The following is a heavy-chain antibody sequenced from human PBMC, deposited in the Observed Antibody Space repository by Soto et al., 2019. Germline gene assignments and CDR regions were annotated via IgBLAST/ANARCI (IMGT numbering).Heavy chain of an antibody. J-gene: IGHJ6*02. CDR1: GFTFSSYG. V-gene: IGHV3-48*02. Sequence: PGGSLRLSCVASGFTFSSYGMNWVRQGPGKGLEWLSSISKSGTTTYYADSVKGRFTISRDNAKNSLYLQMNSLRDEDMAVYYCARDGYCVSSSSSLFTDVCGQGTTLTLS. CDR3: ARDGYCVSSSSSLFTDV. CDR2: ISKSGTTT. D-gene: IGHD2-2*03.